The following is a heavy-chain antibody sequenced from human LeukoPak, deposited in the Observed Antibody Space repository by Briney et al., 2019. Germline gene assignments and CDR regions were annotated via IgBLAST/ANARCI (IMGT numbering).Heavy chain of an antibody. CDR2: ISYSGST. V-gene: IGHV4-39*07. D-gene: IGHD1-26*01. J-gene: IGHJ4*02. CDR3: ARIVGATCYFDY. Sequence: SETLSLTCTVSGGSISSSSYYWGWIRQPPGKGLEWIGSISYSGSTYYNPSLKSRVTISVDTSKNQFSLKLSSVTAADTAVYYCARIVGATCYFDYWGQGTLVTVSS. CDR1: GGSISSSSYY.